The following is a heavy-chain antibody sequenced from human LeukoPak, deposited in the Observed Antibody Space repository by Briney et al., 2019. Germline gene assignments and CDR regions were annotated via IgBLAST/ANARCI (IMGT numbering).Heavy chain of an antibody. CDR3: AKASVVVVVAAYDY. CDR2: IWYDGSNK. V-gene: IGHV3-33*06. D-gene: IGHD2-15*01. Sequence: GGSLRLSCAASGFTFSSYGMHWVRQAPGKGLEWVAVIWYDGSNKYYADSVKGRFTISRDNSKNTLYLQMNSLRAEDTAVYYCAKASVVVVVAAYDYWGQGTLVTVSS. CDR1: GFTFSSYG. J-gene: IGHJ4*02.